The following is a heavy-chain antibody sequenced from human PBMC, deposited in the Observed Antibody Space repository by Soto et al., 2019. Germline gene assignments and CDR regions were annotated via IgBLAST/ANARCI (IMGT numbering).Heavy chain of an antibody. CDR3: TTEEVVVIPYYHYGMDV. J-gene: IGHJ6*02. Sequence: GSLRLSCAASGFSFTDAWMSWVRQAPGKGLQWVGRFKSKVDGGTTDYAAPVKGRFTISKDDSKNTLYLQMNSLKTEDTAVYYCTTEEVVVIPYYHYGMDVWGQGTTVTVSS. D-gene: IGHD3-22*01. CDR1: GFSFTDAW. V-gene: IGHV3-15*01. CDR2: FKSKVDGGTT.